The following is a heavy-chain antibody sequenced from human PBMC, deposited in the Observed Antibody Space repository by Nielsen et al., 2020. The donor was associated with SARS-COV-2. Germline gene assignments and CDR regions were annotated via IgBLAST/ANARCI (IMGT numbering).Heavy chain of an antibody. D-gene: IGHD6-13*01. CDR1: GFTFSSYS. CDR3: ASLYSSSWYFDY. J-gene: IGHJ4*02. CDR2: ISSSSSYI. Sequence: GESLKISCAASGFTFSSYSMNWVRQAPGKGLEWVSSISSSSSYIYYADSVKGRFTISRDNAKNSLYLQMNSLRAEDTAVYYCASLYSSSWYFDYWGQGTLVTVSS. V-gene: IGHV3-21*01.